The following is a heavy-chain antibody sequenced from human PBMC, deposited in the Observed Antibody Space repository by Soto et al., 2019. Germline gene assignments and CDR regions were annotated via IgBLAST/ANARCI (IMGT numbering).Heavy chain of an antibody. CDR2: IWYDGSNK. Sequence: SLRLSCAASGFTFSSYGMHWVRQAPGKGLEWVAVIWYDGSNKYYADSVKGRFTISRDNSKNTLYLQMNSLRAEDTAVYYCARYCSSTSCFHYYYGMDVWGQGTTVTVYS. D-gene: IGHD2-2*01. CDR3: ARYCSSTSCFHYYYGMDV. CDR1: GFTFSSYG. V-gene: IGHV3-33*01. J-gene: IGHJ6*02.